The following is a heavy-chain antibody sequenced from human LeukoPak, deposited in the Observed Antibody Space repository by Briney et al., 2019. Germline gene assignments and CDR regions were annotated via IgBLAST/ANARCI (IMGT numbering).Heavy chain of an antibody. J-gene: IGHJ4*02. CDR2: ISPGGGST. D-gene: IGHD3-22*01. CDR1: GFTFNRNA. CDR3: ATLPYYESSDQGN. Sequence: GRSLRLSCAASGFTFNRNAISWVRQASGKGLEWVAVISPGGGSTYYADSVKGRFTISRDNAQNRMYLEMNSLRAEDTAIYYCATLPYYESSDQGNWGQGALVTVSS. V-gene: IGHV3-23*01.